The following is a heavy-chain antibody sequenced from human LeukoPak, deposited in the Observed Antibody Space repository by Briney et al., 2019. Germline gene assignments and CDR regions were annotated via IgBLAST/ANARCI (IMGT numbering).Heavy chain of an antibody. CDR1: GVTFSSYE. Sequence: GGSLRLSCAASGVTFSSYEMNWVRQAPGKGLEWVSYISSSGSTIYYADSVKGRFTISRDNAKNSLYLQMNSLRAEDTAVYYCAKALPVGSQPPFDYWGQGTLVTVSS. CDR2: ISSSGSTI. D-gene: IGHD1-26*01. CDR3: AKALPVGSQPPFDY. J-gene: IGHJ4*02. V-gene: IGHV3-48*03.